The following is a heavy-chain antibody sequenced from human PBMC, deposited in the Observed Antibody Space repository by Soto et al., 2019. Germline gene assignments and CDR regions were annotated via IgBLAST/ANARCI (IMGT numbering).Heavy chain of an antibody. CDR1: GYTLTELS. J-gene: IGHJ5*02. V-gene: IGHV1-24*01. CDR3: ATLHNWFDP. CDR2: FDPEDGET. Sequence: ASVKVSCKVSGYTLTELSMHWVRQAPGKGLEWMGGFDPEDGETIYAQKFQGRVTMTEETSTDTAYMELSSLRSEDTALYYCATLHNWFDPCGQGTLVTVSS.